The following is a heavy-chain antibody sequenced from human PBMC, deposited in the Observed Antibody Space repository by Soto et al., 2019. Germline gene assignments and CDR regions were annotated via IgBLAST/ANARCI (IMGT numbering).Heavy chain of an antibody. CDR2: IYWKHDT. V-gene: IGHV2-5*01. J-gene: IGHJ4*02. CDR3: ASYVIGSSSICFPRGYFDS. Sequence: QITLKESGPTLVKPTQTLTLTCTFSGFSLSTSGVGVGWLRQPPGKALEWLGLIYWKHDTRYSPTLRSRLTITKDTSKPQVVLTMTNMDPVDTATFYCASYVIGSSSICFPRGYFDSWGQGTPVTVSS. CDR1: GFSLSTSGVG. D-gene: IGHD6-13*01.